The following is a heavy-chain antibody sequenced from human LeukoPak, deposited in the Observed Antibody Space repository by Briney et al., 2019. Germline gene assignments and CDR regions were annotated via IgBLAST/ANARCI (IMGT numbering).Heavy chain of an antibody. CDR2: IYTSGST. J-gene: IGHJ4*02. V-gene: IGHV4-4*07. Sequence: SETLSLTRTVSGGSISSYYLRWIRQPAGKGREGVGRIYTSGSTNYNPSLKSRVNMSVDTSKNQFSLKLSSVTAADTAVYYCARGLAYSSSWYYFDYWGQGTLVTVSS. D-gene: IGHD6-13*01. CDR1: GGSISSYY. CDR3: ARGLAYSSSWYYFDY.